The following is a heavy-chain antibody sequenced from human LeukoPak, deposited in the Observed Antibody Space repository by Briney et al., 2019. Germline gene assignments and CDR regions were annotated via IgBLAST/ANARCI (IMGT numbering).Heavy chain of an antibody. V-gene: IGHV5-51*01. D-gene: IGHD3-22*01. CDR2: IYPGDSDT. Sequence: ASVKISCKGPGYSFTSYWIGWVRQMPGKGLEWMGIIYPGDSDTRYSPSFQGQVTISADKSISTAYLQWSSLKASDTAMYYCARQDYYDSSGYGDFDYWGQGTLVTVSS. J-gene: IGHJ4*02. CDR3: ARQDYYDSSGYGDFDY. CDR1: GYSFTSYW.